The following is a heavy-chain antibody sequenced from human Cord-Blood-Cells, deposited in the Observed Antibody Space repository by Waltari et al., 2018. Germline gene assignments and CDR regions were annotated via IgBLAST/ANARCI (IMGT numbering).Heavy chain of an antibody. Sequence: QLQLQESGPGLVKPSETLSLTCTVSGGSISSSSYYWGWIRQPPGKGLEWIGSIYYSGSTYYNPSLKSRVTIYVDTSKNQFSLKLSSVTAADTAVYYCARLGGEYSSSSVCDYWGQGTLVTVSS. D-gene: IGHD6-6*01. CDR3: ARLGGEYSSSSVCDY. V-gene: IGHV4-39*01. J-gene: IGHJ4*02. CDR2: IYYSGST. CDR1: GGSISSSSYY.